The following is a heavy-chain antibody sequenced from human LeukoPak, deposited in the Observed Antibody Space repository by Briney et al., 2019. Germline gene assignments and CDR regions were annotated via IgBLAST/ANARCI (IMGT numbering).Heavy chain of an antibody. Sequence: QPGGSLRLSCAASGFTFSSYAMSWVRQAPGKGLEWVSAISGSGGSTYYADSVKGRFTISRDNSKNTLYLQMNSLRAEDTAVYYCAKDDGGYYYDSSGYDYWGQGTLVTVSS. V-gene: IGHV3-23*01. CDR1: GFTFSSYA. CDR3: AKDDGGYYYDSSGYDY. CDR2: ISGSGGST. D-gene: IGHD3-22*01. J-gene: IGHJ4*02.